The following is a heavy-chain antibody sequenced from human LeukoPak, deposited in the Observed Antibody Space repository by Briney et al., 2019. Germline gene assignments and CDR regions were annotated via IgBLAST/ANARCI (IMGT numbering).Heavy chain of an antibody. V-gene: IGHV4-38-2*02. CDR1: RXSVSSGYY. D-gene: IGHD5-18*01. CDR2: ISYSGST. Sequence: KPSETLSLTCTVSRXSVSSGYYWGWIRQPPGKGLECIGSISYSGSTYYSPSLKSRLTISIDTSKNQLSLKLSSVTAADTAVYYCARASSPAMVSYWGQGTLVTVSS. J-gene: IGHJ4*02. CDR3: ARASSPAMVSY.